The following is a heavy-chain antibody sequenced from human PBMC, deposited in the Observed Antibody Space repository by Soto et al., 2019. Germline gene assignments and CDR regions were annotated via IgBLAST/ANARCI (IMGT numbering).Heavy chain of an antibody. V-gene: IGHV4-59*01. Sequence: QVRLQESGPGLVKPSETLSLTCTVAGGSISRYDWSWIRQPPGKGLEWIGYMYNTGSTIYNPSLKSRVNIAVDTSKNQIALKLNSVTAADTAVYYCARDLWGYCGADCYPLDVWGQGATVTVAS. CDR1: GGSISRYD. CDR3: ARDLWGYCGADCYPLDV. D-gene: IGHD2-21*02. CDR2: MYNTGST. J-gene: IGHJ6*02.